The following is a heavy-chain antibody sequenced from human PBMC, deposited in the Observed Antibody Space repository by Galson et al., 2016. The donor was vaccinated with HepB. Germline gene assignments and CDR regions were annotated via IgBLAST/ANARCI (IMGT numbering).Heavy chain of an antibody. V-gene: IGHV4-59*01. Sequence: ETLSLTCSVSGDSINTYYWSWIQQSPGKGLEWIGYIYYRGSTNYNPSLSSRVTISVDTSKNQFSLKLGSVTAADTAVYYCARDRTDCAGGICYSYFDYWGQGTRVTVSS. D-gene: IGHD2-8*02. CDR1: GDSINTYY. J-gene: IGHJ4*02. CDR3: ARDRTDCAGGICYSYFDY. CDR2: IYYRGST.